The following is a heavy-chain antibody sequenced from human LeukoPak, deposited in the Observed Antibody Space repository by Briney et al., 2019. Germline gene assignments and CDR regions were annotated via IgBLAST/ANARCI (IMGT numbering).Heavy chain of an antibody. D-gene: IGHD1-26*01. Sequence: HPGGSLRLSCAASGFTFSNYAMSWVRQAPGKGLEWVSSINGRGGSTYYADSVKGRFTISRDNSKNSLYLQMSSLTAADTAVYYCAKDRSIGTYYTFDYWGQGALVTVSS. CDR1: GFTFSNYA. V-gene: IGHV3-23*01. CDR3: AKDRSIGTYYTFDY. J-gene: IGHJ4*02. CDR2: INGRGGST.